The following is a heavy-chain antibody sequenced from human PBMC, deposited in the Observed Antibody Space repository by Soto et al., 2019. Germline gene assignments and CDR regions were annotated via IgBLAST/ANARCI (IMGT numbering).Heavy chain of an antibody. CDR1: GFTVNGKKY. D-gene: IGHD2-15*01. Sequence: GGSLRLSCAASGFTVNGKKYVTWVRQAPGKGLEWVSALYIADGTFYADSVKGRFTVSIDSSKNTVYLQMNNLSPEDTAVYYCAAWLLREHAFDIWGLGTMVTVSS. CDR2: LYIADGT. CDR3: AAWLLREHAFDI. J-gene: IGHJ3*02. V-gene: IGHV3-53*01.